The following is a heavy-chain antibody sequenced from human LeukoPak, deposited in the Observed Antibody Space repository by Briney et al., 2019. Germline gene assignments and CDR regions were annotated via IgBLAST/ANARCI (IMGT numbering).Heavy chain of an antibody. CDR1: GGSFSGYY. CDR3: ARPAQGARGVFST. Sequence: SETLSLTCALYGGSFSGYYWSWIPQPPGKGLEWIGEINHSGSTNYNPSLKSRVTISVDTSKNQFSLKLSSVTAADTAVYYCARPAQGARGVFSTWGQGTLVTVSS. V-gene: IGHV4-34*01. J-gene: IGHJ5*02. D-gene: IGHD3-10*01. CDR2: INHSGST.